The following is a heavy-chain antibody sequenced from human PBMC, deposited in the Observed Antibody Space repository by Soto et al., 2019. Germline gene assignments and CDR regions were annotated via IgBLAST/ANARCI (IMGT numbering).Heavy chain of an antibody. CDR3: ARDRETTVVTAYYYYYGMDV. V-gene: IGHV3-33*01. Sequence: GGSLRLSCAASGFTFSSYGMHWVRQAPGKGLEWVAVIWYDGSNKYYADSVKGRFTISRDNSKNTLYLQMNSLRAEDTAVYYCARDRETTVVTAYYYYYGMDVWGQGTTLTVSS. CDR1: GFTFSSYG. J-gene: IGHJ6*02. CDR2: IWYDGSNK. D-gene: IGHD4-17*01.